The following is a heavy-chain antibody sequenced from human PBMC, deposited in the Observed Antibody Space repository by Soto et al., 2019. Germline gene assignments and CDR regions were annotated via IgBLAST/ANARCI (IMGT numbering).Heavy chain of an antibody. CDR1: GYTLTGYY. V-gene: IGHV1-2*04. CDR3: ARGFYVFGSGRDDPYYYYYMDV. D-gene: IGHD3-3*01. J-gene: IGHJ6*03. CDR2: INPNSGGT. Sequence: VASVKVSCKASGYTLTGYYMHWVRQAPGQGLEWMGWINPNSGGTNYAQKFQGWVTMTRDTSISTAYMELSRLRSDDTAVYYCARGFYVFGSGRDDPYYYYYMDVWEKGPTFTFS.